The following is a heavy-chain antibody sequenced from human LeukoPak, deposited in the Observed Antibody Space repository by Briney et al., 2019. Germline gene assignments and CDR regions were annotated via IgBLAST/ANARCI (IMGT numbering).Heavy chain of an antibody. CDR3: ARKDPRDVFDI. CDR1: GFTLSIDS. Sequence: GGSLRLSCAPSGFTLSIDSMNWGRQAPGKGLEWVSSISSSSSYMFYADSVKGRFTISRDNAKNSLYLQMNSLRAEDTAVYYCARKDPRDVFDIWGQGTMVTVSS. D-gene: IGHD2-15*01. V-gene: IGHV3-21*01. J-gene: IGHJ3*02. CDR2: ISSSSSYM.